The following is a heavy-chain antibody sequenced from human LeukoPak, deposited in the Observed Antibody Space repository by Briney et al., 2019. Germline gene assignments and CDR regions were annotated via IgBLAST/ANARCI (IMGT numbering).Heavy chain of an antibody. V-gene: IGHV4-59*01. Sequence: SETLSLTCTVSGGSISSYYWSWIRQPPGKGLEWIGYIYYSGSTNYNPSLKSRVTISVDTSKNQFSLKLSSVTAADTAVYYCARVHLVGATTGTVRSYYYYGMDVWGQGTTVTVSS. CDR3: ARVHLVGATTGTVRSYYYYGMDV. CDR1: GGSISSYY. D-gene: IGHD1-26*01. CDR2: IYYSGST. J-gene: IGHJ6*02.